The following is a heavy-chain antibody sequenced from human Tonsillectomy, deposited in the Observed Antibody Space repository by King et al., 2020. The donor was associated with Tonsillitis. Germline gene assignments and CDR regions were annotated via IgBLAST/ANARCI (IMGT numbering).Heavy chain of an antibody. CDR3: ARVSVGELPAIAVAGGAFDI. V-gene: IGHV1-18*04. CDR2: ISSYNGNT. D-gene: IGHD6-19*01. CDR1: GYTFTSYG. J-gene: IGHJ3*02. Sequence: QLVQSGAEVKKPGASVKVSCKASGYTFTSYGISWVRQAPGQGLEWMGWISSYNGNTEYAQKLQGRLTMTTDRSMSTAYMELRSLRSDDTAVYYCARVSVGELPAIAVAGGAFDIWGQGTMVTVSS.